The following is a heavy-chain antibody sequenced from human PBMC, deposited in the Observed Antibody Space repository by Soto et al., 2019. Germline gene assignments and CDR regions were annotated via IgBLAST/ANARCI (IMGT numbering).Heavy chain of an antibody. D-gene: IGHD3-3*01. J-gene: IGHJ6*02. CDR2: ISYDGSNK. CDR3: AREPGSGNYYYYYGMDV. CDR1: GFTFSSYA. Sequence: GGSLRLSFAASGFTFSSYAMHWFRHAPGKGLEWVAVISYDGSNKYYADSVKGRFTISRDNSKNTLYLQMNSLRAEDTAVYYCAREPGSGNYYYYYGMDVWGQGTTVTVSS. V-gene: IGHV3-30-3*01.